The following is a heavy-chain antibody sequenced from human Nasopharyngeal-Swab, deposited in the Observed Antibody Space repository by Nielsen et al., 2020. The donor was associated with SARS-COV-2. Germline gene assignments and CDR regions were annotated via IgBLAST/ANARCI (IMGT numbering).Heavy chain of an antibody. J-gene: IGHJ4*02. V-gene: IGHV3-11*01. D-gene: IGHD2-21*02. Sequence: GSLRLSCAASGFTFSDYYVSWIRQAPGKGLEWVSYISSSGITIYYADSVKGRFTISRDNAKNSLYLQMNSLRAEDTAVYYCARPQCRGGGDCHYYFDYWGQGTLVTVSS. CDR3: ARPQCRGGGDCHYYFDY. CDR1: GFTFSDYY. CDR2: ISSSGITI.